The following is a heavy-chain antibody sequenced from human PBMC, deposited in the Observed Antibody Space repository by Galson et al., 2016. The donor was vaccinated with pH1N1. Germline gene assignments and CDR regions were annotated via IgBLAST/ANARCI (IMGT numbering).Heavy chain of an antibody. V-gene: IGHV3-15*07. J-gene: IGHJ5*01. D-gene: IGHD5-12*01. CDR2: IKSRTDGGTT. CDR1: GFTFSSVW. Sequence: SLRLSCAASGFTFSSVWMNWVRQAPGKGLEWVGRIKSRTDGGTTDYAAPVKARFTISRDDSKNTPYLQMNSLKTEDTGVYYCTIDEEFSGLWDSWGQGTLVTVSS. CDR3: TIDEEFSGLWDS.